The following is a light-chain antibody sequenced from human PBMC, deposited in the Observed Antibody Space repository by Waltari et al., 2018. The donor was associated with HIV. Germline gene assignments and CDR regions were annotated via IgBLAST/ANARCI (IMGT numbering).Light chain of an antibody. J-gene: IGKJ3*01. CDR2: DAS. V-gene: IGKV1-39*01. CDR3: QQSLRSPLT. Sequence: DIQMTQSPSSLSASVGDRVTITCRSSQTIIDKLNWYQQKPGEAPKVLIYDASTLETGVPSRFSGFGSGTEFTLTISSLQPDDFASYFCQQSLRSPLTFGPGTKVD. CDR1: QTIIDK.